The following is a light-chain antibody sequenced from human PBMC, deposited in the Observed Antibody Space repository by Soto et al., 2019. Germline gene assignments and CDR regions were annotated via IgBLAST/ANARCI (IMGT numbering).Light chain of an antibody. Sequence: EIVLTQSPGTLCLSPGERATLSCRASQSVSSNYLAWYQQKPGQAPRLLMYDASSRATGIPDRFSGSGSGTDFTLTISRLEPEDFAVYYCQQYSSSRTFGQGTKVDIK. CDR3: QQYSSSRT. J-gene: IGKJ1*01. CDR1: QSVSSNY. V-gene: IGKV3-20*01. CDR2: DAS.